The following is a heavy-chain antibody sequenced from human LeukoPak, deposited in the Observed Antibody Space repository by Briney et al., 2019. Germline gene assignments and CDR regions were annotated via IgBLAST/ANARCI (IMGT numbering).Heavy chain of an antibody. J-gene: IGHJ4*02. CDR1: GGSFSGYY. CDR2: IYYSGST. D-gene: IGHD5-12*01. Sequence: SETLSLTCAVYGGSFSGYYWSWIRQPPGKELEWIGYIYYSGSTNYNPSLKSRLTISVDTSKNQFSLKLTSVTAADTALYYCARGYRAFDSWGPGTLVTVSS. V-gene: IGHV4-59*01. CDR3: ARGYRAFDS.